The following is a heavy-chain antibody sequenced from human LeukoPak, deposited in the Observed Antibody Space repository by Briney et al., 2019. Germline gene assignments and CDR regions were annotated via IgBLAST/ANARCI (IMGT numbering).Heavy chain of an antibody. J-gene: IGHJ4*02. CDR3: ARADDIGSYYFDY. CDR1: GGPISSGGYS. V-gene: IGHV4-30-2*01. Sequence: SQTLSLTCAVSGGPISSGGYSWSWIRQPPGKGLEWIGYIYHSGSTYYNPSLKSRVTISVDRSKNQFSLKLSSVTAADTAVYYCARADDIGSYYFDYWGQGTLVTVSS. D-gene: IGHD5-12*01. CDR2: IYHSGST.